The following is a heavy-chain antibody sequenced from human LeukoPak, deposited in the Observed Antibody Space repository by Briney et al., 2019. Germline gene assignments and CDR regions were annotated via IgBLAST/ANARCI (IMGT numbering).Heavy chain of an antibody. CDR2: IYHSGST. D-gene: IGHD3-22*01. V-gene: IGHV4-4*02. J-gene: IGHJ3*02. Sequence: SETLSLTCAVSGGSISSSNWWSWVRQPPGKGLEWIGEIYHSGSTNYNPSLKSRVTMSVGTSKNQFSLKLSSVTAVDTAVYYCARGNYYDSRTYYRAFDIWGQGTMVTVSS. CDR3: ARGNYYDSRTYYRAFDI. CDR1: GGSISSSNW.